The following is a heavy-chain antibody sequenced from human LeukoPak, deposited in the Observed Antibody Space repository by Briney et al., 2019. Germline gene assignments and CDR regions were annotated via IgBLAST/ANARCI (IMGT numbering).Heavy chain of an antibody. Sequence: ASVKVSCKASGDTFTGYYMHWVRQAPGQGLEWMGWINPNSGGTNYAQKFQGRVTMTRDTSISTAYMELSRLRSDDTAVYYCAREYGSGSYRQVYWGQGTLVTVSS. J-gene: IGHJ4*02. CDR2: INPNSGGT. D-gene: IGHD3-10*01. V-gene: IGHV1-2*02. CDR1: GDTFTGYY. CDR3: AREYGSGSYRQVY.